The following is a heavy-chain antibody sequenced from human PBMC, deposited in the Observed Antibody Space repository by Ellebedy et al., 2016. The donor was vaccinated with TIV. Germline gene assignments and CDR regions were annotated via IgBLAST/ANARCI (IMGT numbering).Heavy chain of an antibody. V-gene: IGHV5-51*01. CDR3: TRPSSALQQLVVH. CDR2: IYPSDSDT. D-gene: IGHD6-13*01. Sequence: GESLKISCEGSGYSFTNYWIGWVRQMPGKGLEWMGIIYPSDSDTRYSPSFQGQVTISVDKSINTAYLQWSSLKASDTAMYYCTRPSSALQQLVVHWGQGTLVTVSS. J-gene: IGHJ4*02. CDR1: GYSFTNYW.